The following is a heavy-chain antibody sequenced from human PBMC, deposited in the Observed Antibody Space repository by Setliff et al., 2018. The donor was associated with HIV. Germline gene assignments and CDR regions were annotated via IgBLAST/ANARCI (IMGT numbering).Heavy chain of an antibody. CDR2: IYYSGST. V-gene: IGHV4-30-4*08. Sequence: SETLSLTCTVSGGSIGGGDYYWTWIRQPPGKGLDWIGYIYYSGSTYYNPSLKSRLTISVDTSKNQFSLKLGSVTAADTAVYYCARSRGYSGYDYDYWGQGTLVTVSS. CDR1: GGSIGGGDYY. CDR3: ARSRGYSGYDYDY. D-gene: IGHD5-12*01. J-gene: IGHJ4*02.